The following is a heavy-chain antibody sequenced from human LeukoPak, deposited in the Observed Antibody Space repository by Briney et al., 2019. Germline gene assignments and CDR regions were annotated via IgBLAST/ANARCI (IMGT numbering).Heavy chain of an antibody. CDR2: INPSGGST. CDR3: ARDYCSSTSCYVANWFDP. Sequence: ASVKVSCKASGYTFTSYYMHWVRQAPGQGFEWMGIINPSGGSTSYAQKFQGRVTMTRDTSTSTVYMELSSLRSEDTAVYYCARDYCSSTSCYVANWFDPWGQGTLVTVSS. CDR1: GYTFTSYY. D-gene: IGHD2-2*01. V-gene: IGHV1-46*01. J-gene: IGHJ5*02.